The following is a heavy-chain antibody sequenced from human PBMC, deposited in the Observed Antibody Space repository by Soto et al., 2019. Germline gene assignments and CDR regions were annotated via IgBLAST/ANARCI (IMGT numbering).Heavy chain of an antibody. V-gene: IGHV2-5*02. CDR1: GFSLSTSRVG. CDR2: IYWDDDK. J-gene: IGHJ4*02. D-gene: IGHD3-3*01. Sequence: QITLKESGPTLVKPTQTLTLTCTFSGFSLSTSRVGVGWIRQPPGKALEWLALIYWDDDKRFSPSLKTRLTITKDTIKDRVVLTMTNMDLVDTATYLCADGPYYDFWSGYPPLDYWGQGTLVTVSS. CDR3: ADGPYYDFWSGYPPLDY.